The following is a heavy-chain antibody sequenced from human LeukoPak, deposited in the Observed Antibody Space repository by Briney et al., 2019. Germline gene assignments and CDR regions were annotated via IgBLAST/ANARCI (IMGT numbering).Heavy chain of an antibody. CDR2: INPNSGGT. D-gene: IGHD6-19*01. Sequence: GASVKVSCKASGYTFTGYYMHWVRQAPGQGLEWMGWINPNSGGTNYAQKFQGRVTMTRDTSISTAYMELSRLRSDDTAVYYCARDAKWLAAQGELDYWGQGTLVTVSS. J-gene: IGHJ4*02. CDR3: ARDAKWLAAQGELDY. CDR1: GYTFTGYY. V-gene: IGHV1-2*02.